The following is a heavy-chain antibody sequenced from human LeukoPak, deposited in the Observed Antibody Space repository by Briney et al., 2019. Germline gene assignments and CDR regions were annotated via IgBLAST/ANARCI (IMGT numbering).Heavy chain of an antibody. CDR2: IRSKAYGGTT. D-gene: IGHD1-26*01. V-gene: IGHV3-49*04. CDR3: TRVVWELHEAYYYYYMDV. J-gene: IGHJ6*03. Sequence: PGGSLRLSCAASGFIFSNYAMHWVRQAPGKGLEWVGFIRSKAYGGTTEYAASVKGRFTISRDDSKSIAYLQMNSLKTEDTAVYYCTRVVWELHEAYYYYYMDVWGKGTTVTISS. CDR1: GFIFSNYA.